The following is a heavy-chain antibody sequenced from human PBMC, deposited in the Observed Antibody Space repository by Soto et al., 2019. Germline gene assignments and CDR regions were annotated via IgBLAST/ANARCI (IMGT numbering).Heavy chain of an antibody. J-gene: IGHJ3*02. D-gene: IGHD3-16*01. CDR1: GDSISSNYW. CDR3: ARLQMIAFGGHFYRSFDI. Sequence: QVQLQESGPGLVKPSRTLSLTCAVSGDSISSNYWWTWVRQPPGKGLEWIGEMYHSGTTNYNPSLQSRVTISVDKSNNHFFLTLTSVTAADTAVYYCARLQMIAFGGHFYRSFDIWGQGTLVTVSS. V-gene: IGHV4-4*02. CDR2: MYHSGTT.